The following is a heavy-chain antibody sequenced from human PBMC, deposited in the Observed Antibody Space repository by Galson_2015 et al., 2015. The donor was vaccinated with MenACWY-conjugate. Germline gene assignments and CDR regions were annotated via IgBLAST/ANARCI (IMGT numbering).Heavy chain of an antibody. V-gene: IGHV5-51*01. J-gene: IGHJ4*02. Sequence: QSGAEVTKAGESLRISCKGSGYSFTNYWIGWVRQMPGKGLEIMGILYPGDSETRYSPSFEGQVTISADKSITTAYLQWSSLRAEDTAVYYCAGRLITPIDEFDFWGQGALVTVSS. CDR3: AGRLITPIDEFDF. D-gene: IGHD4-23*01. CDR1: GYSFTNYW. CDR2: LYPGDSET.